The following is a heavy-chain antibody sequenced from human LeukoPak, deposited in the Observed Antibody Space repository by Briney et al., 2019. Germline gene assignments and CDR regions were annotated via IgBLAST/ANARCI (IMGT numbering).Heavy chain of an antibody. CDR3: ARAEYSSPMLFDP. V-gene: IGHV4-39*07. CDR2: IYYSGNT. D-gene: IGHD5-18*01. Sequence: SETLSLTCTVSGDSISTSNSYWGWVRQPPGKGLEWIGSIYYSGNTYYNPSLKSRVTISVDTSKNQFSLKLSSVTAADTAVYYCARAEYSSPMLFDPWGQGTLVTVSS. J-gene: IGHJ5*02. CDR1: GDSISTSNSY.